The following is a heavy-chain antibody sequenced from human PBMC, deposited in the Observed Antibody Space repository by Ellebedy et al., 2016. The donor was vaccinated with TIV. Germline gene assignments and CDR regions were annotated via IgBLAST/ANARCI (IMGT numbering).Heavy chain of an antibody. V-gene: IGHV3-21*01. J-gene: IGHJ4*02. CDR1: GFTFSSYS. CDR3: ARDEGSGWPPSFDY. CDR2: ISSSSNDI. Sequence: GESLKISCAASGFTFSSYSINWVRQAPGMGLEWVSFISSSSNDISYADSVKGRFTISRDNAKNSVYLQMNSLRVEDMAVYYCARDEGSGWPPSFDYWGQGTLVTVTS. D-gene: IGHD6-19*01.